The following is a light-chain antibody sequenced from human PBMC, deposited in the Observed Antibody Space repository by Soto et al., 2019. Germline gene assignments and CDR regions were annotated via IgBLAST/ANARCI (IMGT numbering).Light chain of an antibody. V-gene: IGKV3-11*01. CDR2: DAS. CDR3: QQRSNWPPYT. J-gene: IGKJ2*01. Sequence: EIVLTQSPATLSLSPGERATLSCRASQSVSNYLAWYQQKPGQAPRLLSYDASNRAAGIPARFSGSGSGTDFTLTSSSLEPEDFAVYYCQQRSNWPPYTFGQGTKLEIK. CDR1: QSVSNY.